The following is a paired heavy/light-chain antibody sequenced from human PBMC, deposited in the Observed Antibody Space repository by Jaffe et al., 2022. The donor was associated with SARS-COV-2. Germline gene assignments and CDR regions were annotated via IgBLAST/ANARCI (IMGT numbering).Light chain of an antibody. CDR3: QQSYSTPV. CDR1: QSISSY. J-gene: IGKJ2*01. CDR2: AAS. V-gene: IGKV1-39*01. Sequence: DIQMTQSPSSLSASVGDRVTITCRASQSISSYLNWYQQKPGKAPKLLIYAASSLQSGVPSRFSGSGSGTDFTLTISSLQPEDFATYYCQQSYSTPVFGQGTKLEIK.
Heavy chain of an antibody. J-gene: IGHJ4*02. CDR1: GFTFSSYA. CDR3: AKDRGFEDSSGYDFDY. D-gene: IGHD5-12*01. V-gene: IGHV3-23*04. CDR2: ISGSGGST. Sequence: EVQLVESGGGLVQPGGSLRLSCAASGFTFSSYAMSWVRQAPGKGLEWVSAISGSGGSTYYADSVKGRFTISRDNSKNTLYLQMNSLRAEDTAVYYCAKDRGFEDSSGYDFDYWGQGTLVTVSS.